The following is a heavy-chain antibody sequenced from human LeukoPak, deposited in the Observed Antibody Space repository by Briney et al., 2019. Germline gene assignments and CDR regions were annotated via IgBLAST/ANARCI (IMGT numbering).Heavy chain of an antibody. D-gene: IGHD1-7*01. CDR1: GFTFSNAW. CDR2: IKSKTDGGTT. Sequence: GGSLRLSCAASGFTFSNAWTSWVRQAPGKGLEWVGRIKSKTDGGTTDYAAPVKGRFTISRDDSKNTLYLQMNSLKTEDTAVYYCTAYNWNYFFDYWGQGTLVTVSS. CDR3: TAYNWNYFFDY. J-gene: IGHJ4*02. V-gene: IGHV3-15*01.